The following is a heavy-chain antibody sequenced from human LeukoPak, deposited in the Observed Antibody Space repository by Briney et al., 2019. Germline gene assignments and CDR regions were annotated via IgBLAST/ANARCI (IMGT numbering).Heavy chain of an antibody. D-gene: IGHD3-22*01. V-gene: IGHV3-23*01. J-gene: IGHJ3*02. CDR2: ISGSGGST. CDR3: AKGPYYYDSSAYHYGAFDI. Sequence: GGSLRLSCAASGFTFSSYAMSWVRQAPGKGLERVTTISGSGGSTYHADSVKGRFTISRDNSKNTLYLQMNSLRAEDTAVYYCAKGPYYYDSSAYHYGAFDIWGQGTMVTVSS. CDR1: GFTFSSYA.